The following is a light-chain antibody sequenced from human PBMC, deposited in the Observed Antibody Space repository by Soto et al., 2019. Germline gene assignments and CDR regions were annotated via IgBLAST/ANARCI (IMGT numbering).Light chain of an antibody. CDR3: QQYGGSPAT. J-gene: IGKJ4*01. V-gene: IGKV3-20*01. CDR1: QSVSSNY. CDR2: GAS. Sequence: DIVLTQSPGTLSVSPGERATLSCRASQSVSSNYLAWYQQKPGQAPRLFIYGASSRATGVPDRFSASGSGTDFTLTISRLEPEDFAVYYCQQYGGSPATFGGGTKVEI.